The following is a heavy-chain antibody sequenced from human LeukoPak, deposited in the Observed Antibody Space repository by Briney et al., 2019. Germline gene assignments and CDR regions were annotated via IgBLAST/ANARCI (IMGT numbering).Heavy chain of an antibody. CDR2: ISGSGGST. CDR1: GFTLSSYA. CDR3: AKDFTYYDYVWGSYRYDAFDI. J-gene: IGHJ3*02. V-gene: IGHV3-23*01. Sequence: PGGSLRLSCAASGFTLSSYAMSWVRQAPGKGLEWVSAISGSGGSTYYADSVKGRFTISRDNSKNTLYLQMNSLRAEDTAVYYCAKDFTYYDYVWGSYRYDAFDIWGQGTMVTVSS. D-gene: IGHD3-16*02.